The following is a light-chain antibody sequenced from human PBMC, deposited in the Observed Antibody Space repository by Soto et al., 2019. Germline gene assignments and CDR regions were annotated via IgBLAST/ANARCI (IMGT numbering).Light chain of an antibody. CDR3: QQYGIPWT. CDR1: QSVSSSY. V-gene: IGKV3-20*01. J-gene: IGKJ1*01. CDR2: GAS. Sequence: EIVTTQSPATLSVSPGERATLSCRATQSVSSSYLAWYQHKPGQAPRLLIYGASNRATGIPDRFSGSGSGTDFTLTISRLEPEDFAVYYCQQYGIPWTFGQGTKVDIK.